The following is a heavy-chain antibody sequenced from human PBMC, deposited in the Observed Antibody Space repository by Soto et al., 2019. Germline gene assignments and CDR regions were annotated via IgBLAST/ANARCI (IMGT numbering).Heavy chain of an antibody. V-gene: IGHV4-59*01. CDR1: GGSISSYY. J-gene: IGHJ4*02. Sequence: QVQLQESGPGLVKPSETLSLTCTVSGGSISSYYWSWIRQPPGKGLEWIGYIYYSGSTNYNPSLMSRVTISVDTSKNQFSLKLSSVTAADTAVYYCARGASYDMYDYWGQGTLVTVSS. CDR3: ARGASYDMYDY. CDR2: IYYSGST. D-gene: IGHD3-9*01.